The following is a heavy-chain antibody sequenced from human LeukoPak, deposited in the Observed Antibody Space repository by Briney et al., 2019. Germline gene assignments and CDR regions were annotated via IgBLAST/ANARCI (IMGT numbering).Heavy chain of an antibody. CDR1: GFTFSSDA. Sequence: QPGGSLRLSCAASGFTFSSDAMRWVRQAPGKGLEWVSAISGSGGSTYYADSVKGRFTISRDNSKNTLYLQMNSLRAEDTAVYHCAKLPYFAYFDYWGQGTLVSVSS. CDR3: AKLPYFAYFDY. D-gene: IGHD3-9*01. CDR2: ISGSGGST. V-gene: IGHV3-23*01. J-gene: IGHJ4*02.